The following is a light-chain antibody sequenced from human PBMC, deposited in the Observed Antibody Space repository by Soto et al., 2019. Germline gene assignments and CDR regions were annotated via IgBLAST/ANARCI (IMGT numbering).Light chain of an antibody. V-gene: IGKV3-15*01. CDR1: QSVSSN. J-gene: IGKJ5*01. CDR2: GAS. Sequence: EIVMTQSPATLSVSPGERVTLSCRASQSVSSNLAWYQQKPGQAPRLLIFGASTRATGIPARFSGSGSGTEFTLTISSLQSEDFVVYYCQQYHNWPPITFGQGTRLEIK. CDR3: QQYHNWPPIT.